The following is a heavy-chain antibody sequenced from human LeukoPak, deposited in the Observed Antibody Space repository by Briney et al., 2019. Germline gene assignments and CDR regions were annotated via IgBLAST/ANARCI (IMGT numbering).Heavy chain of an antibody. CDR3: AKDWAFAGTIFGVVPSLAY. V-gene: IGHV3-23*01. Sequence: GGSLRLSCAASGFIFSSYAMSWVRQAPGKVLEWVSAIIGSGGSTYYADSVKGRFTISRDNSKNTLYLQMNSLRAEDTAVYYCAKDWAFAGTIFGVVPSLAYWGQGTLVTVSS. CDR2: IIGSGGST. D-gene: IGHD3-3*01. J-gene: IGHJ4*02. CDR1: GFIFSSYA.